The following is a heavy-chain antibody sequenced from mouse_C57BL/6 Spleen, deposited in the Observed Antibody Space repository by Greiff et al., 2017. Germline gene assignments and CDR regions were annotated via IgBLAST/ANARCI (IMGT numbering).Heavy chain of an antibody. J-gene: IGHJ2*01. CDR3: ARDETTVVARDD. CDR1: GFTFSDYY. CDR2: INYDGSST. Sequence: DVKLVESEGGLVQPGSSMKLSCTASGFTFSDYYMAWVRQVPEKGLEWVANINYDGSSTYYLDSLKSRFIISRDNAKNILYLQMSSLKSEDTATYYCARDETTVVARDDWGQGTTLTVSS. V-gene: IGHV5-16*01. D-gene: IGHD1-1*01.